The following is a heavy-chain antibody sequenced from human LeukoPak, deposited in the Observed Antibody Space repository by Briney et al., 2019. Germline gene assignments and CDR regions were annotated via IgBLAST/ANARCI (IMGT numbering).Heavy chain of an antibody. J-gene: IGHJ3*02. CDR1: GGSFSGYY. D-gene: IGHD3-9*01. V-gene: IGHV4-34*01. Sequence: SETLSLTCAVYGGSFSGYYWSWIRQPPGKGLEWIGEINHSGSTNYNPSLKSRVTISVDTSKNQFSLKLSSVTAADTAVYYCARDPRDILTGYYSGAFDIWGQGTMVTVSS. CDR3: ARDPRDILTGYYSGAFDI. CDR2: INHSGST.